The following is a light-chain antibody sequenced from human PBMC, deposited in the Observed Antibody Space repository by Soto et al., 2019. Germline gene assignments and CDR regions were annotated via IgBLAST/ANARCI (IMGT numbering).Light chain of an antibody. V-gene: IGLV2-23*02. J-gene: IGLJ3*02. CDR1: SSDVGSYNL. Sequence: QSALTQPASVSGSPGQSITISCTGTSSDVGSYNLVSWYQQHPGKAPKLMIYEVSKRSSGVSNRFSGSKSGNTASLTISGRQAEDEADYYCCSYAGSSIWVFGGGTKVTVL. CDR2: EVS. CDR3: CSYAGSSIWV.